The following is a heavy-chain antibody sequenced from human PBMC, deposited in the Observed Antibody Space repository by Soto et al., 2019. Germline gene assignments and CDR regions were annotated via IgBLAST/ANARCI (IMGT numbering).Heavy chain of an antibody. CDR1: GFTFSSYA. J-gene: IGHJ6*02. CDR2: ISGSGGST. CDR3: AKAVTMVRGVTPAHYYGMDV. D-gene: IGHD3-10*01. V-gene: IGHV3-23*01. Sequence: GGSLRLSCAASGFTFSSYAMSWVRQAPGKGLEWVSAISGSGGSTYYADSVKGRFTISRDNSKNTLYLQMNSLRAEDTAVYYCAKAVTMVRGVTPAHYYGMDVWGQGTTVTVSS.